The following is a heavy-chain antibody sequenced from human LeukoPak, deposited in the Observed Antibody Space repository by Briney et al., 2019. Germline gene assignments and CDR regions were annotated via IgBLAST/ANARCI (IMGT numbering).Heavy chain of an antibody. CDR2: LKQDGSDK. CDR3: ARETRGTVGSY. CDR1: LSTLSTYW. J-gene: IGHJ4*02. D-gene: IGHD1-26*01. V-gene: IGHV3-7*05. Sequence: GGSLRLSCAASLSTLSTYWMTWFRQTPGGGLEWVASLKQDGSDKYYVDSVKGRFTISRGNAGNSLYLQMNSLRAEDTAVYYCARETRGTVGSYWGQGTLVTVSS.